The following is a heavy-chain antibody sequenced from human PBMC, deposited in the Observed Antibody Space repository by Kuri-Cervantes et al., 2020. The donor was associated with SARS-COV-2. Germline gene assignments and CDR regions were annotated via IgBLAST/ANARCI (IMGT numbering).Heavy chain of an antibody. D-gene: IGHD3-10*01. CDR2: ISYDGSNI. CDR3: ARDHRGSGFFDY. V-gene: IGHV3-30-3*01. J-gene: IGHJ4*02. CDR1: GFTFSRYA. Sequence: GESLKISCAASGFTFSRYAMHWVRQAPGKGLEWVAVISYDGSNIYYADSVKSRFSISRDNSKNTLYLQMNSLRTEDTAVYYCARDHRGSGFFDYWGQATTVTVSS.